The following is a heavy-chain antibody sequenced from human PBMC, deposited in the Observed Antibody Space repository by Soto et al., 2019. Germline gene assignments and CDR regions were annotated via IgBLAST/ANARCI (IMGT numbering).Heavy chain of an antibody. J-gene: IGHJ4*02. D-gene: IGHD5-12*01. V-gene: IGHV3-23*01. CDR3: AKGSRGYTGYVFDY. Sequence: GGSLRLSCATAGFSFGGYAMSWVRQAPGKGLDWVSSISGSGATTYYTNSVKGRFTISRDNSKNTVYLQMNSLRAEDTAVYYCAKGSRGYTGYVFDYWGQGALVTVSS. CDR1: GFSFGGYA. CDR2: ISGSGATT.